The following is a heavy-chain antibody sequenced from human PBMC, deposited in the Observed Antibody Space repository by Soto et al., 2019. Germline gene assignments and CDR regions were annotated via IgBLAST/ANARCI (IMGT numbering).Heavy chain of an antibody. V-gene: IGHV1-46*01. CDR1: GYTFTNYY. Sequence: ASVKVSCKASGYTFTNYYVHWLRRAPGQGREWLGVINPSAGRTTYSQRFQGRVTMTRDTSTSTVYMELSSLRSEDTAVYYCARARTSPNPPYYYYMDVWGKGTTVTVSS. CDR2: INPSAGRT. D-gene: IGHD7-27*01. J-gene: IGHJ6*03. CDR3: ARARTSPNPPYYYYMDV.